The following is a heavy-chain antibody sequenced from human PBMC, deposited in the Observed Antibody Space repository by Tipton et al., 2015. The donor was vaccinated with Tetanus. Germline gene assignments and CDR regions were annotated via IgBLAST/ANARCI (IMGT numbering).Heavy chain of an antibody. D-gene: IGHD3-9*01. Sequence: QLVQSGAEVKKPGESLKISCEASGYRFDSYWIGWVRQMPGKGLEWMGIIYPGDSDTRYSPSFQGRVTISADTSISTAYLQWTSLKASDTAMYYCARPATYYDSLSGFGFWGQGTLVTVSS. CDR1: GYRFDSYW. V-gene: IGHV5-51*01. J-gene: IGHJ3*01. CDR3: ARPATYYDSLSGFGF. CDR2: IYPGDSDT.